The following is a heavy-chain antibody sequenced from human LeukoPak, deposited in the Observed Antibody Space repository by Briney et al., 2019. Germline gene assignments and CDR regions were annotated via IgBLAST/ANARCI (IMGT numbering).Heavy chain of an antibody. D-gene: IGHD1-26*01. CDR3: ARELSGSYYDFDY. J-gene: IGHJ4*02. CDR2: IRTKTYGGTT. Sequence: GGSLRLSCTASGFTFGDYAMSWVRQAPGKGLEWVGFIRTKTYGGTTEYAASVKGRFTISRDDSKSIVYLQMNSLKTEDTAVYYCARELSGSYYDFDYWGQGTLVTVSS. V-gene: IGHV3-49*04. CDR1: GFTFGDYA.